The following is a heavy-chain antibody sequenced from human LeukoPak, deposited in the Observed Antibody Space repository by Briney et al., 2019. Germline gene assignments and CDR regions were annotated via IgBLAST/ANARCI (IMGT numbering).Heavy chain of an antibody. D-gene: IGHD1-26*01. Sequence: SETLSLTCTASGGSISGHFWSWIRQPPGKGLEWIGFVSYSGNTNYNPPFNGRVTISLDTSKSQFSLSLNSMTAADTAVYFCARGGASSRYFGYWGQGTLVTVSS. J-gene: IGHJ4*02. CDR2: VSYSGNT. CDR3: ARGGASSRYFGY. V-gene: IGHV4-59*11. CDR1: GGSISGHF.